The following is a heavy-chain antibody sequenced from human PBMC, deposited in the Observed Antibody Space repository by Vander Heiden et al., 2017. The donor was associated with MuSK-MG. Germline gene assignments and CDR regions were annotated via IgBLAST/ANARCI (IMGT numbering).Heavy chain of an antibody. CDR2: VTKKLDGETT. J-gene: IGHJ4*02. CDR3: TADLPVSLRYSHDD. CDR1: GFSFGSAW. Sequence: EVQMVESGGGLVKPGGSLRLSCVVSGFSFGSAWMSWVRQAPGKGLEWVGRVTKKLDGETTDYAAPVRGRFIISRDDSKDTLYLQMNSLETEDTAVYYCTADLPVSLRYSHDDWGQGTLVTVSS. V-gene: IGHV3-15*01. D-gene: IGHD3-16*02.